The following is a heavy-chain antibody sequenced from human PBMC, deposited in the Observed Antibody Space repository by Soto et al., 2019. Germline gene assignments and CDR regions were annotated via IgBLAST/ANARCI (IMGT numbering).Heavy chain of an antibody. D-gene: IGHD3-10*01. J-gene: IGHJ5*02. CDR3: AKDRSTYYLVPPFDP. CDR1: GFIFSNYS. Sequence: GGSLRLSCAASGFIFSNYSMNWVRQAPGKGLEWVSYISGSMEWDSYISGSSSTIYYTDSVKGRFTISRDNAKNSLYLQMNSLRAEDTAVYYCAKDRSTYYLVPPFDPWGQGTLVTVSS. V-gene: IGHV3-48*01. CDR2: ISGSMEWDSYISGSSSTI.